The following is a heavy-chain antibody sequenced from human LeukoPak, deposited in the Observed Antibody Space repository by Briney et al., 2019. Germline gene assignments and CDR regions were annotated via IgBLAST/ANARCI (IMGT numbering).Heavy chain of an antibody. CDR1: GGSISYHY. CDR3: ARVDTRDAFDI. CDR2: IYYSGST. Sequence: SETLSLTCTVSGGSISYHYWSWIRQPPGKGLEWIGYIYYSGSTNYNPSLKSRVTISVDTSKNQFSLKLSSVTAANTAVYYCARVDTRDAFDIWGQGTMVTVSS. D-gene: IGHD5-18*01. J-gene: IGHJ3*02. V-gene: IGHV4-59*11.